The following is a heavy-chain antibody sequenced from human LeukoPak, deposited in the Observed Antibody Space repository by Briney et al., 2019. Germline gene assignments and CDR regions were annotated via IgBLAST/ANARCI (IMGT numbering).Heavy chain of an antibody. CDR3: ARLNNGYYDSSGYYGYYYYYMDV. J-gene: IGHJ6*03. CDR1: GGSFSGYY. V-gene: IGHV4-34*01. Sequence: SETLSLTCAVYGGSFSGYYWSWIRQPPGKGLEWIGEINHSGSTNYNPSLKSRVTISVDTSKNQFSLKLSSVTAADTAVYYCARLNNGYYDSSGYYGYYYYYMDVWGKGTTVTISS. D-gene: IGHD3-22*01. CDR2: INHSGST.